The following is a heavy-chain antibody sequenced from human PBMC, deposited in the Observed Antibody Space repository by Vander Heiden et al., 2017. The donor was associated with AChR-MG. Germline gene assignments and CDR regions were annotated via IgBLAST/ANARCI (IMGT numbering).Heavy chain of an antibody. Sequence: QVQPVPSGAEVKKPGSSVKVSCKAYGGTFSSYDISWVRQAPGQGLEWMGGIIPIFGTANYAQKFQGRVTITADESTSTAYMELSSLRSEDTAVYYCARVYYGSGSYSYYFDYWGQGTLVTVSS. J-gene: IGHJ4*02. D-gene: IGHD3-10*01. V-gene: IGHV1-69*01. CDR3: ARVYYGSGSYSYYFDY. CDR1: GGTFSSYD. CDR2: IIPIFGTA.